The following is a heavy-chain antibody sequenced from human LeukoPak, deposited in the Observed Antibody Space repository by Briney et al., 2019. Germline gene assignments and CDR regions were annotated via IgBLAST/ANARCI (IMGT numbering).Heavy chain of an antibody. D-gene: IGHD4-11*01. CDR3: ARMGWAYSTYARDWFDP. J-gene: IGHJ5*02. Sequence: GGSLRLSCAASGFTFSSYWMSWVRQAPGKGLEWVANIKQDGSEKVYADSVKGRFTISRDNAVNSLYLQMNSLRVEDTAVYYCARMGWAYSTYARDWFDPWGQGTLVTVSS. V-gene: IGHV3-7*05. CDR2: IKQDGSEK. CDR1: GFTFSSYW.